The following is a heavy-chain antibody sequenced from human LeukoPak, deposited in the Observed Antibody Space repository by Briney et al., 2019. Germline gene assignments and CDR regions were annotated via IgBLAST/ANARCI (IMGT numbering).Heavy chain of an antibody. D-gene: IGHD6-13*01. Sequence: SETLSLTCAVYGGSLSGYYWSWIRQPPGKGLEWVGEINHSGSTNYNPSLKSRGTISVDTSKNQFSLKLSSVIAADTAVYYCARVRYSSSRYYYYYMDGWGKGTTVTASS. CDR2: INHSGST. V-gene: IGHV4-34*01. CDR1: GGSLSGYY. CDR3: ARVRYSSSRYYYYYMDG. J-gene: IGHJ6*03.